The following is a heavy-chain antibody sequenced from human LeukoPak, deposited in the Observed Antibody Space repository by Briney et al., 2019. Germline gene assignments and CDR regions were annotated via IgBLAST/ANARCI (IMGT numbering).Heavy chain of an antibody. J-gene: IGHJ4*02. Sequence: ASVTVSCKASGYTFTSYAMHWVRQAPGQRLEWMGWINAGNGNTKYSQKFQGRVAITRDTSASTAYMELSSLRSEDTAVHYCAHSGYAEEGDYWGQGTLVTVSS. V-gene: IGHV1-3*01. CDR2: INAGNGNT. CDR1: GYTFTSYA. D-gene: IGHD5-12*01. CDR3: AHSGYAEEGDY.